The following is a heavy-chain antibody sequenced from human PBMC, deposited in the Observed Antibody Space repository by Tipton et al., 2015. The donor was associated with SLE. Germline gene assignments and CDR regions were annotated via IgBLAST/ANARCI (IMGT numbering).Heavy chain of an antibody. Sequence: SLRLSCAASGFYFGGYSMNWVRQAPGKGMEWVSYIGSSGSTIYYADSVKGRFTISRDKAKSSLYLQMDSLRAEDTAVYYCARVLHRGSYYMDVWGTVTTVTVSS. CDR2: IGSSGSTI. J-gene: IGHJ6*03. V-gene: IGHV3-48*01. CDR3: ARVLHRGSYYMDV. CDR1: GFYFGGYS. D-gene: IGHD2-15*01.